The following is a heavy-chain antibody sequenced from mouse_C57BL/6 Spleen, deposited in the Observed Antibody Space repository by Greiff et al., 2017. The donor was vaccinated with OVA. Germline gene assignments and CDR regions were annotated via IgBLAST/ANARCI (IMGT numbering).Heavy chain of an antibody. CDR1: GYTFTSYD. CDR2: IYPRDGST. Sequence: QVQLQQSGPELVKPGASVKLSCKASGYTFTSYDINWVKQRPGQGLEWIEWIYPRDGSTKYNEKFKGKATLTVDTSSSTAYMELHSLTSEDSAVYFCAREGVTTYFDVWGTGTTVTVSS. J-gene: IGHJ1*03. D-gene: IGHD2-2*01. V-gene: IGHV1-85*01. CDR3: AREGVTTYFDV.